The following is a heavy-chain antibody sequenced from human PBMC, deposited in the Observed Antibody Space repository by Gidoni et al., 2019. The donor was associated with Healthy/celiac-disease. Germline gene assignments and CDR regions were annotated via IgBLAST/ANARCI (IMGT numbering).Heavy chain of an antibody. CDR2: IVSSSSTI. CDR1: GFTFSSQR. V-gene: IGHV3-48*01. CDR3: ARDKDSVVVAATGDDAFDI. D-gene: IGHD2-15*01. Sequence: EVQLVESGGGLVQPGGSRRLSWAASGFTFSSQRMNWVRQAPGKGLEWVSYIVSSSSTIYYADSVKGRFTISRDNAKNSLYLQMNSLGAEDTAVYYCARDKDSVVVAATGDDAFDIWGQGTMVTVSS. J-gene: IGHJ3*02.